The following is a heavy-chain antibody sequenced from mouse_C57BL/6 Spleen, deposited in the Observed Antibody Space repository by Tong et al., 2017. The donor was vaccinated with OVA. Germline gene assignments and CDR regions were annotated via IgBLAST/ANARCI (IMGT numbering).Heavy chain of an antibody. CDR2: IRNKANGYTT. CDR3: ARSRDLYAMDY. Sequence: EVQLQESGGGLVQPGGSLSLSCAASGFTFTDYYMSWVRQPPGKALEWLGFIRNKANGYTTEYSASVKGRFTISRDNSQSILYLQMNALRAEDSATYYCARSRDLYAMDYWGQGTSVTVSS. D-gene: IGHD3-3*01. V-gene: IGHV7-3*01. CDR1: GFTFTDYY. J-gene: IGHJ4*01.